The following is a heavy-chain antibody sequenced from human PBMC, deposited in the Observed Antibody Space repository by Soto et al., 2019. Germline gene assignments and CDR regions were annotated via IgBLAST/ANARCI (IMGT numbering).Heavy chain of an antibody. CDR1: GGSISSGDYY. J-gene: IGHJ4*02. D-gene: IGHD4-4*01. CDR3: ARDHAELGNSYYFDY. V-gene: IGHV4-30-4*01. Sequence: LCLTCTVSGGSISSGDYYWSWIRQPPGKGLEWIGYIYYSGSTYYNPSLKSRVTISVDTSKNQFSLKLSSVTAADTAVYYCARDHAELGNSYYFDYWGQGTLVTVSS. CDR2: IYYSGST.